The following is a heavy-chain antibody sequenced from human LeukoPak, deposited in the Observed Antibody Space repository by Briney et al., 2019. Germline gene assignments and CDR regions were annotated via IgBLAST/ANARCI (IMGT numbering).Heavy chain of an antibody. CDR3: ARVGAGNFDY. CDR1: GGSISTYY. Sequence: PSETLSLTCTVSGGSISTYYWSWIRQPPGKGLEWIGYIYYSGNTSYNPSLKSRVTISIDTSKNQFSLKFSSVTAADTAVYYCARVGAGNFDYWGQGTLVTVSS. D-gene: IGHD3-16*01. J-gene: IGHJ4*02. CDR2: IYYSGNT. V-gene: IGHV4-59*01.